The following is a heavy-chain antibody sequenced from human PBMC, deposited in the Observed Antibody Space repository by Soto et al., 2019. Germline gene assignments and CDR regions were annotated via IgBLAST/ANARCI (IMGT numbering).Heavy chain of an antibody. CDR3: AREGPIPMTIVFDF. CDR2: INTDGSTT. CDR1: GFTFSSHW. D-gene: IGHD1-26*01. J-gene: IGHJ4*02. V-gene: IGHV3-74*01. Sequence: EVQLVESGGGLLQPGGSLRLSCAASGFTFSSHWMHWVRHAPGKGLVWVSRINTDGSTTSYADSVKGRFTISRDNAKNTRYLQMNSLRAEDTALYYCAREGPIPMTIVFDFWGRGTLVTVSS.